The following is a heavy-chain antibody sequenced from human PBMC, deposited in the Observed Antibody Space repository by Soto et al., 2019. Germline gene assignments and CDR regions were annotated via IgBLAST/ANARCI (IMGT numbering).Heavy chain of an antibody. D-gene: IGHD1-26*01. CDR2: INYSRST. V-gene: IGHV4-39*01. CDR3: ARHSGSNSLEY. J-gene: IGHJ4*02. Sequence: WTWIRQPPGKGLEWIGTINYSRSTYYNPSLKGRITVSVDTSQNQFSLRVTSVSATDTASYYCARHSGSNSLEYWGQGTLVTVSS.